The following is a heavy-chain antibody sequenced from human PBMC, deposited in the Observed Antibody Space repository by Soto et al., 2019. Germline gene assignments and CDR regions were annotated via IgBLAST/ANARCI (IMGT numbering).Heavy chain of an antibody. CDR2: VNAGNGNT. D-gene: IGHD2-15*01. Sequence: ASVKVSCKASGYTFINYAMYWVRQAPGQRLERMGWVNAGNGNTKYSQKFQGRVTITRDTSASTAYMELSSLRSEDTAVYYCARGESVVGDYWGQGTLVTVSS. J-gene: IGHJ4*02. CDR1: GYTFINYA. V-gene: IGHV1-3*01. CDR3: ARGESVVGDY.